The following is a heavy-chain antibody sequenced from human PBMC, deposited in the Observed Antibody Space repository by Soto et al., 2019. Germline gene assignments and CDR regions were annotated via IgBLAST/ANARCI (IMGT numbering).Heavy chain of an antibody. D-gene: IGHD1-26*01. Sequence: GGSLRLSCAASGFTFSSYWMHWVRQAPGKGLVWVSRINSDGSSTSYADSVKGRFTISRDNAKNTLYLQMNSLRAEDTAVYYCARDIVGATLFNFDYGMDVWGQGTTVTVSS. CDR1: GFTFSSYW. CDR2: INSDGSST. J-gene: IGHJ6*02. CDR3: ARDIVGATLFNFDYGMDV. V-gene: IGHV3-74*01.